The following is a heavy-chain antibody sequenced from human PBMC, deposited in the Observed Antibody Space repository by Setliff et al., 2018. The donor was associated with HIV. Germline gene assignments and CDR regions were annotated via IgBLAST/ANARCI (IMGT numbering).Heavy chain of an antibody. CDR1: GFTFSSYS. CDR2: ISSGGEIM. D-gene: IGHD2-8*02. CDR3: AKSLLVAGNDY. J-gene: IGHJ4*02. Sequence: GGSLRLSCAASGFTFSSYSMNWVRQAPGKGLEWVSAISSGGEIMFYADSVKGRFTISRDNSKNTLYLQMISLRADDTAVYYCAKSLLVAGNDYWGQGTLVTVPQ. V-gene: IGHV3-23*01.